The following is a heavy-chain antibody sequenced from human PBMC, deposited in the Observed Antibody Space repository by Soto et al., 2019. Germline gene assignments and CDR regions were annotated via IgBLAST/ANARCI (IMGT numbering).Heavy chain of an antibody. CDR1: GYTLPELP. V-gene: IGHV1-24*01. Sequence: ASVKVSCKVSGYTLPELPIHWVRQAPGKGLEWMGGFDPEDGEPIYAQKFQGRVTMTQDTSTDTAYMEMSSLTSEDTAVYYCGAPPSYFDFWSDYPPWFDSWGQGTLVTVSS. J-gene: IGHJ5*01. CDR2: FDPEDGEP. D-gene: IGHD3-3*01. CDR3: GAPPSYFDFWSDYPPWFDS.